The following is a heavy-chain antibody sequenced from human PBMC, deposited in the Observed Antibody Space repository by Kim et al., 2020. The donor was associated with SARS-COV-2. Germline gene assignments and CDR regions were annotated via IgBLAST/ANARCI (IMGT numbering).Heavy chain of an antibody. CDR3: AKFAAPDDY. CDR1: GFTFNNFW. J-gene: IGHJ4*02. CDR2: INSDGSTT. Sequence: GGSLRLSCAASGFTFNNFWMHWVRQAPGKWLVWVSRINSDGSTTNYADSVKGRFTVSRDNAKNTLYLQMNSLRVEDTAVYYCAKFAAPDDYWGQGTLVTVS. D-gene: IGHD6-13*01. V-gene: IGHV3-74*01.